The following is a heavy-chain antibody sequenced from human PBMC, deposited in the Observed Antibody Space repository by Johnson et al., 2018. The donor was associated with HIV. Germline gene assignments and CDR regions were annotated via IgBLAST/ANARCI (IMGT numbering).Heavy chain of an antibody. CDR3: ARDRFHPHAFDI. Sequence: QVQLVESGGGVVQPGRSLRLSCAASGFTFSTYGMHWVRPAPGKGLAWVAVMWYDGSNKYYADHVKGRFIISRDNSKNTLYLQMNRLRTDDTTVYYCARDRFHPHAFDIWGQGTMVTVSS. V-gene: IGHV3-30*19. CDR1: GFTFSTYG. D-gene: IGHD3-10*01. J-gene: IGHJ3*02. CDR2: MWYDGSNK.